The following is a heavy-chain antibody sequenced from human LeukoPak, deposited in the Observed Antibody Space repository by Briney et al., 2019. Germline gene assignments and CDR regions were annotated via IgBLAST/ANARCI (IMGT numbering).Heavy chain of an antibody. V-gene: IGHV3-21*01. CDR2: ISSSSSYI. CDR3: ARDHRHYYYYMDV. Sequence: PGGSLRLSCAASGFTFSSYSMNWVRQALGKGLEWVSSISSSSSYIYYADSVKGRFTISRDNAKNSLYLQMNSLRAEDTAVYYCARDHRHYYYYMDVWGKGTTVTVSS. CDR1: GFTFSSYS. J-gene: IGHJ6*03.